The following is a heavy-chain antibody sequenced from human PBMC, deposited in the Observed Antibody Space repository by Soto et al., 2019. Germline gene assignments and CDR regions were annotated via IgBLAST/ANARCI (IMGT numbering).Heavy chain of an antibody. CDR2: ISKSDYT. CDR1: GFAFSNYG. J-gene: IGHJ6*02. Sequence: GGSLRLSCTVSGFAFSNYGINWVRQAPGKGLEWVSSISKSDYTYYADSVKGRFTISRDNAKNSPFLQMNSLRAEDTAVYYCAPAGPGDVWGQGTTVTVSS. CDR3: APAGPGDV. V-gene: IGHV3-21*04.